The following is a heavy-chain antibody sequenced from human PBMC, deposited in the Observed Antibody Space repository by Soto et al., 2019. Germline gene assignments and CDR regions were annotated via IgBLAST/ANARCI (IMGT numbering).Heavy chain of an antibody. Sequence: QVQLQESGPGLVKPSGTLSLTCTVSGASISDGHWWSWVRQSPGKGLEWIGEIYQTGTTDYNPSLKSRVFISVDNAKNQFSLNLRSVSAADTALYYCARDRGTTMTGDAFDVWGRGTMVTVSS. J-gene: IGHJ3*01. D-gene: IGHD3-16*01. CDR2: IYQTGTT. CDR3: ARDRGTTMTGDAFDV. CDR1: GASISDGHW. V-gene: IGHV4-4*02.